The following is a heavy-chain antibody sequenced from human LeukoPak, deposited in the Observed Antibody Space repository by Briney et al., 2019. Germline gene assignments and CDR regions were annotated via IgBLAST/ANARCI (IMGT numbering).Heavy chain of an antibody. J-gene: IGHJ4*02. V-gene: IGHV1-69*10. CDR2: IISILGIA. CDR3: ARDEWELPTAPFDY. D-gene: IGHD1-26*01. CDR1: GGTFSSYA. Sequence: SVSVSCKASGGTFSSYAISWVRQAPGQGLEWMGGIISILGIANYAQKFQGRVTITADKSTSTAYMELSSLRSEDTAVYYCARDEWELPTAPFDYWGQGTLVTVSS.